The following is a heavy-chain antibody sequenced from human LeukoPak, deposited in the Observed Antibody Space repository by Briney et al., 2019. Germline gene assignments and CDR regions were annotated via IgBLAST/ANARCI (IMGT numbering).Heavy chain of an antibody. J-gene: IGHJ4*02. D-gene: IGHD5-18*01. CDR3: AQSRGYSYEIHY. Sequence: KPSETLSLTCAVSGVSLSGYYWGWIRQPPGKGLEWIGSIYYSGSTYYNPSLKSRVTISVDTSKNQFSLKLSSVTAADTAVYYCAQSRGYSYEIHYWGQGTLVTVSS. V-gene: IGHV4-39*01. CDR2: IYYSGST. CDR1: GVSLSGYY.